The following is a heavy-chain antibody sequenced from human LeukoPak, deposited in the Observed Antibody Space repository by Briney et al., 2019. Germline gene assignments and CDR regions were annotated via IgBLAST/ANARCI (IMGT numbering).Heavy chain of an antibody. D-gene: IGHD5-12*01. CDR3: VRHTYSGYDYPFGY. CDR2: IYYSGRT. Sequence: SETLSLTCTVSGGSISSSNYYWGWIRQPPGKGLEWIGSIYYSGRTYYNPSLKSRVTISVDTSKNQFSLKLSSVTAADTAVYFCVRHTYSGYDYPFGYWGQGTLVTVSS. V-gene: IGHV4-39*01. CDR1: GGSISSSNYY. J-gene: IGHJ4*02.